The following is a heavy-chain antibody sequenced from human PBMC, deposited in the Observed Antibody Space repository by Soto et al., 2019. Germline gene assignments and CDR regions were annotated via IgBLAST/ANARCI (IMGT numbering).Heavy chain of an antibody. J-gene: IGHJ4*02. Sequence: PSETLSLTCTVSGGSISSGGYYWSWIRQHPGKGLEWIGYIYYSGSTYYNPSLKSRVTISVDTSKNQFSLKLSSVTAADTAVDYCARLRVGITTVTTFDYWGQRTLGTVSS. D-gene: IGHD4-17*01. V-gene: IGHV4-31*03. CDR1: GGSISSGGYY. CDR2: IYYSGST. CDR3: ARLRVGITTVTTFDY.